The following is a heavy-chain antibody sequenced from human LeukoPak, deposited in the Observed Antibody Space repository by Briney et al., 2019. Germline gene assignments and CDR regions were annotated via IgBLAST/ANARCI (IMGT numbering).Heavy chain of an antibody. CDR3: ATFPSP. V-gene: IGHV3-15*01. CDR1: GFTFTNAW. J-gene: IGHJ5*02. Sequence: GGSLRLSCEASGFTFTNAWMTWVRQAPGKGLEWVGRIKSKTDGGTTEYAATVKGRFTTSRDDSKNTLFLQMDSLKTEDTAVYYCATFPSPWGQGTLVTVSS. CDR2: IKSKTDGGTT.